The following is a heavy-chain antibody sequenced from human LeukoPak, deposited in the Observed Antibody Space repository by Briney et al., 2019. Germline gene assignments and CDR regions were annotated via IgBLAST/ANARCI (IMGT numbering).Heavy chain of an antibody. D-gene: IGHD1-26*01. CDR3: ATMGATNFDH. Sequence: ASVKVSCKTSGYTFTGYYIHWVRQAPGQGLEWLGWINPNSGGTNYAQKFQGRVTVTRDTSINTAYMEVSRLRFDDTAVYYCATMGATNFDHWGQGTLVTVSS. V-gene: IGHV1-2*02. CDR1: GYTFTGYY. CDR2: INPNSGGT. J-gene: IGHJ4*02.